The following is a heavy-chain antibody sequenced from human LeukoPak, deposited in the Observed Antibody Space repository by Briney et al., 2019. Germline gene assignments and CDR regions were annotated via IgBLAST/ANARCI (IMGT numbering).Heavy chain of an antibody. CDR3: ARGGAARLHFQN. Sequence: SETLSLTCTVSGGSISTYNWNWIRQPPGKGLEWIGYIYHSGSTNYNPSLQSRVTISVDTSKNQFSLNLNSVTAADTAVYYCARGGAARLHFQNWGQGTLVTVSS. V-gene: IGHV4-59*01. J-gene: IGHJ1*01. CDR2: IYHSGST. CDR1: GGSISTYN. D-gene: IGHD6-6*01.